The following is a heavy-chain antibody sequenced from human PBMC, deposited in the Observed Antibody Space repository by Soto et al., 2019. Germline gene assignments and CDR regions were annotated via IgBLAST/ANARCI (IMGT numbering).Heavy chain of an antibody. CDR1: GYTFTSYA. Sequence: ASVKVSCKASGYTFTSYAMHWVRQAPGQRLEWMGWINAGNGNTKYSQKFQGRVTITRDTSASTAYMELSSLRSEDTAVYYCARSEELVGWLDPWGQGTLVTVYS. J-gene: IGHJ5*02. CDR3: ARSEELVGWLDP. V-gene: IGHV1-3*01. D-gene: IGHD6-6*01. CDR2: INAGNGNT.